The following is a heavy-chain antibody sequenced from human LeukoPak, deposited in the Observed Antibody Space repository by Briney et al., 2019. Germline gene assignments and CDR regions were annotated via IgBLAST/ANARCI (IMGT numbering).Heavy chain of an antibody. J-gene: IGHJ4*02. CDR1: GFTFSRHA. Sequence: GSLRLSCASSGFTFSRHAMHWVRHAPGKGLEWVAFLRFDGSNKFYADSVKGRFTISRDNSKNLLYLQMNSLRVEDTAVYYCAKDTGNYGSENYPYYFDYWGQGSLVTVSS. CDR2: LRFDGSNK. D-gene: IGHD3-10*01. CDR3: AKDTGNYGSENYPYYFDY. V-gene: IGHV3-30*02.